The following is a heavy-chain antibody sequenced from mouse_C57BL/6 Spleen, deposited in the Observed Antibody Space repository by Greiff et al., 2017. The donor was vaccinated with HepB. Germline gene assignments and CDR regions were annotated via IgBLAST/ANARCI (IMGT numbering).Heavy chain of an antibody. Sequence: EVQLQQSGPELVKPGASVKISCKASGYTFTDYYMNWVKQSHGKSLEWIGDINPNNGGTSYNQKFKGKATVTVDKSSSTAYMALRSLTSADSAVDYVARSGYGSSYGYFDVWGTVTTVTVSS. V-gene: IGHV1-26*01. CDR3: ARSGYGSSYGYFDV. J-gene: IGHJ1*03. CDR1: GYTFTDYY. CDR2: INPNNGGT. D-gene: IGHD1-1*01.